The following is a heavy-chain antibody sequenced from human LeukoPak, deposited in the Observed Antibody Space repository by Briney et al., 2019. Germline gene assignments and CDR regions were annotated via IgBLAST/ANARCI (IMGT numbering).Heavy chain of an antibody. CDR1: GFTVSSKY. CDR3: GRGPRPNWNYGSAVDH. D-gene: IGHD1-7*01. V-gene: IGHV3-66*02. CDR2: IYNGGTT. Sequence: GGSLRLSCAASGFTVSSKYMSWVRQAPGKGLEWVSVIYNGGTTYYADSVKGRFTISRDNSKKTMFLELAKVRPDDAAVYFCGRGPRPNWNYGSAVDHWGQGALVTVSS. J-gene: IGHJ5*02.